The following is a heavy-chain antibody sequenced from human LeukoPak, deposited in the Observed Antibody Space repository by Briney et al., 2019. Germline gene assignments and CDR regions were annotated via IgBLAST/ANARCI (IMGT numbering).Heavy chain of an antibody. V-gene: IGHV4-34*01. CDR3: ARYSVWFLYYFDY. CDR1: GGSFSGYY. J-gene: IGHJ4*02. CDR2: INHSGST. Sequence: SETLSLTCAVYGGSFSGYYWSWIRQPRGKWLEWIGEINHSGSTNYNPSLKSRVTISVDTSKNQFSLKLSSVTAADTAVYYCARYSVWFLYYFDYWGQGTLVTVSS. D-gene: IGHD6-19*01.